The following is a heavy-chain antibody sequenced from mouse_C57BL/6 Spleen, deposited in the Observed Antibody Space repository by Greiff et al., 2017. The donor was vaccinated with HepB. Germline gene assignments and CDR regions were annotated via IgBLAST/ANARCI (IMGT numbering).Heavy chain of an antibody. CDR3: ARKGDYGFDY. CDR1: GYAFTNYL. D-gene: IGHD2-4*01. V-gene: IGHV1-54*01. Sequence: QVQLQQPGAELVRPGTSVKVSCKASGYAFTNYLIEWVKQRPGQGLEWIGVINPGSGGTNYNEKFKGKATLTADKSSSTAYMQLSSLTSEDSAVYFCARKGDYGFDYWGQGTTLTVSS. CDR2: INPGSGGT. J-gene: IGHJ2*01.